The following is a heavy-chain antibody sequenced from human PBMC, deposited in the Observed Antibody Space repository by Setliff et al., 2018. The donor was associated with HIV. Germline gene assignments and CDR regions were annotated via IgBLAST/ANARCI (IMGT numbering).Heavy chain of an antibody. CDR2: INGDESRT. D-gene: IGHD6-19*01. J-gene: IGHJ4*02. V-gene: IGHV3-74*01. CDR1: GFTFSSYW. Sequence: QPGGSLRLSCAASGFTFSSYWMHWVRQVPGKGLVWLARINGDESRTTYADSVKGRFTISRDNVENTLYLEINSLRVEDTGVYYCATDRDGWYNPHLYSWGQGTLVTVSP. CDR3: ATDRDGWYNPHLYS.